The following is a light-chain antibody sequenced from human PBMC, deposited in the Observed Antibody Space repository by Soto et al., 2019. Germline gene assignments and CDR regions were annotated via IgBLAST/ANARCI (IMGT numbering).Light chain of an antibody. V-gene: IGKV1-5*01. Sequence: DIQMTQSPSTLSASVGDRVTITCRASQSISSWLAWYQQKPGKAPKLLIYDASSLESGVPSRFSGSGSGTEFTLTISSLQTDDFATYYGQHYNSYSWTFGQGTKVYSK. CDR2: DAS. J-gene: IGKJ1*01. CDR1: QSISSW. CDR3: QHYNSYSWT.